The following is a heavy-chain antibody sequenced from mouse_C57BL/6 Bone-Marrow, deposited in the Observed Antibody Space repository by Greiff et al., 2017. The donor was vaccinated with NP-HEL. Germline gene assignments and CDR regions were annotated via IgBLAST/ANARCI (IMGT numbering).Heavy chain of an antibody. Sequence: QVQLQQSGAELVRPGASVTLSCKASGYTFTDYEMHWVKQTPVHGLEWIGAIDPETGGTAYNQKFKGKAILTADKSSSTAYMELRSLTSEDSAVYYCTAYGIAWFAYWGQGTLVTVSA. CDR1: GYTFTDYE. D-gene: IGHD2-1*01. V-gene: IGHV1-15*01. CDR3: TAYGIAWFAY. J-gene: IGHJ3*01. CDR2: IDPETGGT.